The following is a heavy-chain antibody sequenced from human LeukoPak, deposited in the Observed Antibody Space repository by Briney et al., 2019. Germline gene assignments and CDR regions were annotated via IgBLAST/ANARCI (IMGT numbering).Heavy chain of an antibody. CDR2: VSGYNHNT. CDR3: ARSSGYSYGSDPDY. V-gene: IGHV1-18*01. Sequence: ASVKVSCTASGYTFTSYGVSRVRQAPGQGLEWVGWVSGYNHNTNYAQKLQGRVTMTTDTSTSTAYMELRSLRSDDTAVYYCARSSGYSYGSDPDYWGQGTLVTVSS. CDR1: GYTFTSYG. J-gene: IGHJ4*02. D-gene: IGHD5-18*01.